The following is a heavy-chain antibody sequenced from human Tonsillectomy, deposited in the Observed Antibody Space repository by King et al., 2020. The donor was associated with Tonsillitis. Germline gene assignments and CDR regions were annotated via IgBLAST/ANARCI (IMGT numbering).Heavy chain of an antibody. CDR3: ASPTVVTPYYYMDV. D-gene: IGHD4-23*01. J-gene: IGHJ6*03. Sequence: QLVQSGAEVKKPGSSVKVSCKASGGTFSSYAISWVRQAPGQGLEWRGRIIPILGIANYAQKFQGRVTITADKSTSTAYMELSSLRSEDTAVYYCASPTVVTPYYYMDVWGKGTTVTVSS. V-gene: IGHV1-69*04. CDR2: IIPILGIA. CDR1: GGTFSSYA.